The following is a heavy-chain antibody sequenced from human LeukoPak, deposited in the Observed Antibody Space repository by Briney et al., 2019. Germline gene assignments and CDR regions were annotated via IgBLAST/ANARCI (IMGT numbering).Heavy chain of an antibody. J-gene: IGHJ5*02. CDR2: IYTSGNT. Sequence: PSETLSLTCTVSDGSISSSYWSWIRQPAGKGLEWIGRIYTSGNTNYNPSLKSRVTMSVDTSKNQFSLELNFVTAADTAMYYCARDLGFAAAGTVAFDPRGQGTLVIVSS. D-gene: IGHD6-13*01. CDR3: ARDLGFAAAGTVAFDP. CDR1: DGSISSSY. V-gene: IGHV4-4*07.